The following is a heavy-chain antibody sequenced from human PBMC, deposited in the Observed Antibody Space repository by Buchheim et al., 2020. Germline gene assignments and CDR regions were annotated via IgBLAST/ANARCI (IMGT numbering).Heavy chain of an antibody. Sequence: EVQLLESGGGLVQPGGSLRLSCAASGFTFSSYAMSWVRQAPGKGLEWVSAISGSGCSTYYADSVKGRFTISRDNSKNTLYLQMNSLRAEDTAVYYCAKKGGGYCSGGSCYRWFDPWGQGTL. CDR2: ISGSGCST. J-gene: IGHJ5*02. D-gene: IGHD2-15*01. CDR3: AKKGGGYCSGGSCYRWFDP. V-gene: IGHV3-23*01. CDR1: GFTFSSYA.